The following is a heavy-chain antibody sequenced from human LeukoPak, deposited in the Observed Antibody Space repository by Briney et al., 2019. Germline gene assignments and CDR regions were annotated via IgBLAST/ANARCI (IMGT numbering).Heavy chain of an antibody. CDR3: ARESGYSYGLAGFFDY. J-gene: IGHJ4*02. V-gene: IGHV3-53*01. CDR1: GFTVIGNY. CDR2: IYSDGVV. D-gene: IGHD5-18*01. Sequence: GGSLRLSCAASGFTVIGNYMSGVRQAPGKGLGWVSVIYSDGVVHSADSVKGRFTISRDDSQNTLCLQINSPIAAETAVYYCARESGYSYGLAGFFDYWGQGPLAPVPS.